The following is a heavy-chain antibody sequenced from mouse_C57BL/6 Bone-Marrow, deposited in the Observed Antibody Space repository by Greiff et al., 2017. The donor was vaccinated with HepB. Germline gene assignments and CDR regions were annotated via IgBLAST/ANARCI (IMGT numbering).Heavy chain of an antibody. J-gene: IGHJ2*01. D-gene: IGHD2-4*01. CDR1: GFNIKDDY. V-gene: IGHV14-4*01. CDR3: TTSAYDYVDY. Sequence: QLQQSGAELVRPGASVKLSCTASGFNIKDDYMHWVKQRPEQGLEWIGWIDPENGDTEYASKFQGKATITADTSSNTAYLQLSSLTSEDTAVYYCTTSAYDYVDYWGQGTTLTVSS. CDR2: IDPENGDT.